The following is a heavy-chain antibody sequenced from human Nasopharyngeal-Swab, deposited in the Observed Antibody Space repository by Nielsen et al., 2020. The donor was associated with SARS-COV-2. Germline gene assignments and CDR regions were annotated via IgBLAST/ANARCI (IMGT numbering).Heavy chain of an antibody. D-gene: IGHD6-19*01. V-gene: IGHV4-59*01. CDR3: ARGSGWTLDY. CDR2: IYYSGST. Sequence: GSLRLSCTVSGGSISSYYWSWIRQPPGKGLEWIGYIYYSGSTNYNPSLKSRVTISVDTSKNQFSLKLSSVTAADTAVYCCARGSGWTLDYWGQGTRVTVSS. CDR1: GGSISSYY. J-gene: IGHJ4*02.